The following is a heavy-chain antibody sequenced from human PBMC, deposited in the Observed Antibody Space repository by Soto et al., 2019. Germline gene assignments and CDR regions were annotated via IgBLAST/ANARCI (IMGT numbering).Heavy chain of an antibody. V-gene: IGHV4-59*07. CDR1: GASITGYY. CDR2: VYSTGTT. CDR3: ARGRRWDGGGWGFDY. Sequence: QVHLQESGPGLVKPSDTLSLTCTVSGASITGYYWSWIRQPPGKGLEWIGYVYSTGTTNYLPSLQSLVAISVVPSMTQFPLSVNSVTATDSSFYYCARGRRWDGGGWGFDYWGQGALVSVSS. J-gene: IGHJ4*02. D-gene: IGHD6-19*01.